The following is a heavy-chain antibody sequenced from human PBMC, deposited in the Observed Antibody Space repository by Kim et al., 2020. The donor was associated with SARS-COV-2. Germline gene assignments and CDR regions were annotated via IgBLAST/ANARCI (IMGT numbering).Heavy chain of an antibody. D-gene: IGHD5-18*01. J-gene: IGHJ6*02. CDR2: INHSGST. Sequence: TLSLTCAVSGGSFSGYYWSWIRQPPGKGLEWIGEINHSGSTNYNPSLKSRVTISVDTSKNQFSLKLSSVTAADTAVYYCARVIQGSSTSLLYRGYSYGYDGMDVWGQGTTVTVSS. V-gene: IGHV4-34*01. CDR1: GGSFSGYY. CDR3: ARVIQGSSTSLLYRGYSYGYDGMDV.